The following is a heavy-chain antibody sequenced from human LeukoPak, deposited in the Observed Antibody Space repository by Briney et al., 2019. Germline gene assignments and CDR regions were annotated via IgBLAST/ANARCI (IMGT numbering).Heavy chain of an antibody. V-gene: IGHV3-53*01. CDR2: ICSSGNT. D-gene: IGHD4-17*01. J-gene: IGHJ4*01. Sequence: GGSLRLSCAASGFTVSSNYMSWVRQVPGKGLEWVSIICSSGNTFYADSVKGRFTISRDNSKNTLYLQMNSLRAEDTAVYYCARGPRTDSFDYWGHGTLVTVSS. CDR1: GFTVSSNY. CDR3: ARGPRTDSFDY.